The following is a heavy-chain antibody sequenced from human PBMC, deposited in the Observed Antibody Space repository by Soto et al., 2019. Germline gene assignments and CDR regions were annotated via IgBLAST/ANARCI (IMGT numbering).Heavy chain of an antibody. CDR3: AKSTVTNDAFDN. D-gene: IGHD4-17*01. Sequence: QVELVESGGGVVQPGRSLRLSCVASGFTFSSYGMHWVRQAPGKGLEWVAVISYDGNNKYYGDSVKGRFTISRDNSKNTLYLQMNSLRAEDTAVYYCAKSTVTNDAFDNWGQGTMLTVSS. CDR1: GFTFSSYG. J-gene: IGHJ3*02. CDR2: ISYDGNNK. V-gene: IGHV3-30*18.